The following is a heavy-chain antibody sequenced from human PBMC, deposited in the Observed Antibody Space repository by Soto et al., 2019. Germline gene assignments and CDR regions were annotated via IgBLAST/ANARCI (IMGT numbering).Heavy chain of an antibody. Sequence: QITLKESGPTLVKPTQTLTLTCTFSAFSLRTRGVGVGWIRQPPGKALEWLALIYWDDDKRYNPSLKSRLTITKDTSRNQVVLTMTNMDPVDTGTYYRAHGDGSYYDSSGRRGFDPWGQGTLVTVSS. J-gene: IGHJ5*02. V-gene: IGHV2-5*02. D-gene: IGHD3-22*01. CDR3: AHGDGSYYDSSGRRGFDP. CDR2: IYWDDDK. CDR1: AFSLRTRGVG.